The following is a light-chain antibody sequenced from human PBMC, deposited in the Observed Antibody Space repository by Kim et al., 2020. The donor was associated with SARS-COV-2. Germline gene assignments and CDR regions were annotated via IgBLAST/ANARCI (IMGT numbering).Light chain of an antibody. CDR3: YSATDTIRV. J-gene: IGLJ2*01. CDR2: KDT. V-gene: IGLV3-27*01. Sequence: SYELTQPSSVSVSPGQTARVTCSGDLLPKKYARWFQQKPGQAPVLVIYKDTERPSGIPERFSGSSSGTTVTLTISGAQVEDEADYYCYSATDTIRVFGGG. CDR1: LLPKKY.